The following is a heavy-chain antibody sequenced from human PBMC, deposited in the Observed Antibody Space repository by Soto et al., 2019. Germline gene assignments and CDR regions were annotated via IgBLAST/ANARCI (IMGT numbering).Heavy chain of an antibody. CDR1: DGSFIGYF. CDR3: ARGYVRATASFDA. Sequence: QVELQQWGPGLVKPSETLSLTCTIHDGSFIGYFWSWIRQSPEKGLEWIGEINHSGRTSYNLSLRSRVTISVDTSNNQFYRKLTSVTAADTAVYYCARGYVRATASFDAWGQGSPVIVSS. V-gene: IGHV4-34*01. CDR2: INHSGRT. J-gene: IGHJ4*02. D-gene: IGHD2-21*02.